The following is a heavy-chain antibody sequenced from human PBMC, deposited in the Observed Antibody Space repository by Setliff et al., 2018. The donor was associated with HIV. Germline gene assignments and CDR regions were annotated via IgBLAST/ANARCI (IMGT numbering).Heavy chain of an antibody. CDR3: ARDREYYYDNSGSPSFDY. V-gene: IGHV1-69*10. D-gene: IGHD3-22*01. J-gene: IGHJ4*02. Sequence: GASVKVSCKASGGTFSSYAINWVRQAPGQGLEWMGGIIPILGIANYAQKFQGRVTITADKSTSTAYMELSSLRSEDTAVYYCARDREYYYDNSGSPSFDYWGRGTLVTVSS. CDR1: GGTFSSYA. CDR2: IIPILGIA.